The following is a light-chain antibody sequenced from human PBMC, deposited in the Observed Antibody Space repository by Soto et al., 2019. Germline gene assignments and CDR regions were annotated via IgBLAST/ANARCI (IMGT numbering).Light chain of an antibody. J-gene: IGLJ2*01. Sequence: QSVLTQPPSASGTPGQRVTISCSGSSSNIGSNYVYWYQQLPGTAPKLLIYTNNQRPSGVPDRFSGSKSGTSASLAISGLRSEDEADYYCAAWDASLSGLVVFGGGTKLTVL. CDR1: SSNIGSNY. CDR3: AAWDASLSGLVV. V-gene: IGLV1-47*01. CDR2: TNN.